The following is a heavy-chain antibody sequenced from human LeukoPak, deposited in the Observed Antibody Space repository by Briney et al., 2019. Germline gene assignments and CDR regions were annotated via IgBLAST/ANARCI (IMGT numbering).Heavy chain of an antibody. D-gene: IGHD5-12*01. J-gene: IGHJ4*02. Sequence: PSETLSLTCAVYGGSFSGYYWSWIRQPPGKGLEWIGEINHSGGTKYNPSLKSRVTISVDTSKNQFSLNLSSVTAADTAVYYCARRQWLRRAKYFDYWGQGTLVTVSS. CDR2: INHSGGT. CDR1: GGSFSGYY. V-gene: IGHV4-34*01. CDR3: ARRQWLRRAKYFDY.